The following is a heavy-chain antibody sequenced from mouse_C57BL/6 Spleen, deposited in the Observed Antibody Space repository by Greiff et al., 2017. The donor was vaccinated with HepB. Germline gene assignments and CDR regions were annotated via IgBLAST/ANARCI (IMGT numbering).Heavy chain of an antibody. D-gene: IGHD1-1*01. CDR2: INPSTGGT. CDR1: GYSFTGYY. Sequence: VQLQQPGPELVKPGASVKISCKASGYSFTGYYMNWVKQSPEKSLEWIGEINPSTGGTTYNQKFKAKATLTVDKSSSTAYMQLKSLTSEDSAVYYCARSTTGPLYAMDYWGQGTSVTVSS. CDR3: ARSTTGPLYAMDY. V-gene: IGHV1-42*01. J-gene: IGHJ4*01.